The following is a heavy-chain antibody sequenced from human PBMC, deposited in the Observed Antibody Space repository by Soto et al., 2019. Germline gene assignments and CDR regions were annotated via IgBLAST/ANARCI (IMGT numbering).Heavy chain of an antibody. V-gene: IGHV2-5*01. J-gene: IGHJ5*02. D-gene: IGHD4-17*01. CDR3: AHRGYGDYPRDNWFDP. Sequence: QITLKESGPTLVKPTQALTLTCSFSGFSLSTGGRGVGWIRQPPGKALEWVALIYWNDDKRFSPSLRSRLTITKETSKNQVVLTMTNVDPVDTATYYCAHRGYGDYPRDNWFDPWGQGTLVTVSS. CDR2: IYWNDDK. CDR1: GFSLSTGGRG.